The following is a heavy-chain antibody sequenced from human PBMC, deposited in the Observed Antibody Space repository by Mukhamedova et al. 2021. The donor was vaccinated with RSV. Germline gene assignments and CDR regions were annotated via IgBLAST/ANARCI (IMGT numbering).Heavy chain of an antibody. CDR2: INPSGGST. Sequence: GIINPSGGSTSYAQKFQGRVTMTRDTSTSTVYMELSSLRSEDTAVYYCARGIRAYCSSTSCQSYWGQGTLVTASS. CDR3: ARGIRAYCSSTSCQSY. J-gene: IGHJ4*02. V-gene: IGHV1-46*01. D-gene: IGHD2-2*01.